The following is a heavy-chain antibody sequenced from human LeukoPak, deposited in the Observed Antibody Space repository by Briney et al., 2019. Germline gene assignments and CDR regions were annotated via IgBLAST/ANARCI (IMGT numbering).Heavy chain of an antibody. D-gene: IGHD5-12*01. Sequence: ASVKVSCKASGYTFTGYYMHWVRQAPGQGLEWMGWINPNSGGTNYAQKFQGRVTMTRDTSISTACMELSRLRSDDTAVYYCARDQYFGYAIDYWGQGTLVTVSS. CDR3: ARDQYFGYAIDY. V-gene: IGHV1-2*02. CDR2: INPNSGGT. J-gene: IGHJ4*02. CDR1: GYTFTGYY.